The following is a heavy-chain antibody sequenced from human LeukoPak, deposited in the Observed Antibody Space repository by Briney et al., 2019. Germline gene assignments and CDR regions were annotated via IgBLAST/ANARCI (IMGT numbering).Heavy chain of an antibody. Sequence: ASVKVSCKASGGTFSSYAISWVRQAPGQGLEWMGGIIPIFGTANYAQKFQGRVTITADKSTSTAYMELSSLRSEDTAVYYCARDEGDSSSWSPYNWFDPWGQGTLVTVSS. J-gene: IGHJ5*02. CDR3: ARDEGDSSSWSPYNWFDP. CDR1: GGTFSSYA. CDR2: IIPIFGTA. V-gene: IGHV1-69*06. D-gene: IGHD6-13*01.